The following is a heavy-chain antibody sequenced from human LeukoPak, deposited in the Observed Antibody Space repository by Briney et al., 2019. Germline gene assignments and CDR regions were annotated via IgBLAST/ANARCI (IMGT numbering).Heavy chain of an antibody. CDR1: GFTFSSYA. CDR3: AKETGGFDY. Sequence: GGSLRPSCAVSGFTFSSYAMSWVRQAPGKGLEWVSASGSGGSTYYADSVKGRFTISRDNSKNTLYLQMNSLRAEDTAVYYCAKETGGFDYWGQGTLVTVSS. V-gene: IGHV3-23*01. D-gene: IGHD2-15*01. CDR2: SGSGGST. J-gene: IGHJ4*02.